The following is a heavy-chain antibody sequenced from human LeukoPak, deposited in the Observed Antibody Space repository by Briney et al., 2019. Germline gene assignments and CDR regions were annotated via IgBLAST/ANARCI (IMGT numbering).Heavy chain of an antibody. V-gene: IGHV3-48*02. CDR1: GINFSGYS. D-gene: IGHD3-22*01. J-gene: IGHJ6*02. CDR3: AIRGYYDTTYAYDYHAMDV. CDR2: ISGSSRTI. Sequence: GGSLRLSCAASGINFSGYSMHWVRQAPGKGLEWVSYISGSSRTIYYADSVKGRFTISRDNAKNSLHLQINSLRDEDTAVYYCAIRGYYDTTYAYDYHAMDVWGQGAAVTVSS.